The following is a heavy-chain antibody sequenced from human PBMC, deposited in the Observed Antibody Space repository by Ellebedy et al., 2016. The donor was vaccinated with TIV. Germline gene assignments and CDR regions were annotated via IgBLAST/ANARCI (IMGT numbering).Heavy chain of an antibody. CDR3: ARGATVTTLALDWFDP. D-gene: IGHD4-17*01. V-gene: IGHV1-2*02. J-gene: IGHJ5*02. Sequence: ASVKVSCXASGYTFTGYYMHWVRQAPGQGLEWMGWINSGGTNYAQKFQGRVTMTRDTSISTAYMELSRLRSDDTAVYYCARGATVTTLALDWFDPWGQGTLVTVSS. CDR2: INSGGT. CDR1: GYTFTGYY.